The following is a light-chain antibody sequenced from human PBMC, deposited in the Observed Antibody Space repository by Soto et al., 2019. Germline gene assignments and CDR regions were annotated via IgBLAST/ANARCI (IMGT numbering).Light chain of an antibody. V-gene: IGKV1-5*03. J-gene: IGKJ1*01. CDR2: KAS. CDR1: QTISSW. Sequence: DIQMTQSPSTLSGSVGDRVTITCRASQTISSWLAWYQQKPGKATKLLIYKASTLKRGLPSRFSGSGSGTEFTLTISSLQPDDFATYYCQHYNSYSEAFGQGTKVDI. CDR3: QHYNSYSEA.